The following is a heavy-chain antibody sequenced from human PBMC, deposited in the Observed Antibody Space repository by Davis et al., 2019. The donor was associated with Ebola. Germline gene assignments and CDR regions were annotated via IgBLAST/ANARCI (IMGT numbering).Heavy chain of an antibody. CDR3: ARSCGGDCYGAFDI. D-gene: IGHD2-21*02. J-gene: IGHJ3*02. CDR1: GFTFSSYG. CDR2: IRYDGSNK. V-gene: IGHV3-30*02. Sequence: PGGSLRLSCAASGFTFSSYGMHWVRQAPGQWLDLVAFIRYDGSNKYYADSVKGRFTISRDNSKNTLYLQMNSLRAEDTAVYYCARSCGGDCYGAFDIWGQGTMVTVSS.